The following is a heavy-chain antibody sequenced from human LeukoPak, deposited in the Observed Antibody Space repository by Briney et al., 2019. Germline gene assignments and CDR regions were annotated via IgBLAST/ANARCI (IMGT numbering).Heavy chain of an antibody. Sequence: SDTLSLTCAVYGGSFSGYYWTWIRQPPGKGLEWIGEINHSGSANYNPSLKSRVTISVDTSKNQFSLKLSSVTAADTAVYYCARGPPYCSGGSCYANWFDPWGQGTLVTVSS. CDR3: ARGPPYCSGGSCYANWFDP. CDR1: GGSFSGYY. J-gene: IGHJ5*02. CDR2: INHSGSA. D-gene: IGHD2-15*01. V-gene: IGHV4-34*01.